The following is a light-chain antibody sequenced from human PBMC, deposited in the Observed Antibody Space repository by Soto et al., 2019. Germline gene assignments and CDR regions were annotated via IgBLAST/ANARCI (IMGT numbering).Light chain of an antibody. CDR3: QQRHMWPIT. CDR1: QSIGGL. J-gene: IGKJ5*01. CDR2: DAY. V-gene: IGKV3-11*01. Sequence: EIVLTQSPATLSLSPGERATLFCRASQSIGGLLAWYQQKPGQAPRLLIYDAYNRATGIPPRFSGSGSGTDFTLTISSLEPEDSAVYYCQQRHMWPITFGQGTRLEIK.